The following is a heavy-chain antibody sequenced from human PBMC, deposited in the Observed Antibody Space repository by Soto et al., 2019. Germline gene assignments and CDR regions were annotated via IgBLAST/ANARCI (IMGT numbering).Heavy chain of an antibody. CDR3: ARETRDYDYYALDV. CDR1: GFSVSGNY. V-gene: IGHV3-53*01. J-gene: IGHJ6*02. CDR2: IYGGGST. Sequence: GSLRLSCAASGFSVSGNYMSWVRQAPGKGLEWVSVIYGGGSTYDADSVKGRVTISRDNSKNTVYLQMNSLRVEDAAVYYCARETRDYDYYALDVWGQGTTVTAP.